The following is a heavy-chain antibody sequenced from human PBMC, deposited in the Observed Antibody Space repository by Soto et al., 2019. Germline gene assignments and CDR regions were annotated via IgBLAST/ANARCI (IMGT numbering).Heavy chain of an antibody. Sequence: PGESLKISCKGSGYTFSDYRISLVRQMPGKGLEWLGTIDSSDSYTTYSPSFQGHVTISADKSINTAFLRWTSLKSSDTAMYYCANLDFTFRPFDVFDLWGKGTMVTVS. D-gene: IGHD3-3*01. V-gene: IGHV5-10-1*01. CDR2: IDSSDSYT. J-gene: IGHJ3*01. CDR3: ANLDFTFRPFDVFDL. CDR1: GYTFSDYR.